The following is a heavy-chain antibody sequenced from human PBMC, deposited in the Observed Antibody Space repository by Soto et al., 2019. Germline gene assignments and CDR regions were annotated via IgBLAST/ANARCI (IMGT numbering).Heavy chain of an antibody. V-gene: IGHV3-23*01. CDR1: GFTFSIYA. D-gene: IGHD6-13*01. CDR2: ISGSGGNT. CDR3: AKDPPLPNAAVDVPFDY. Sequence: EVHLLESGGGLVQPGGSLRLSCTASGFTFSIYAMSWVRQAPGKGLEWVSYISGSGGNTYYADSVKGRFTISRDNSKNPLYLQMTILRGDDTAVYYCAKDPPLPNAAVDVPFDYWGQGTLVTVFS. J-gene: IGHJ4*02.